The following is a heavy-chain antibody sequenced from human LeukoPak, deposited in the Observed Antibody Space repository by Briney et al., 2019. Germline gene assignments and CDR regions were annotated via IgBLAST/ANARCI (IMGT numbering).Heavy chain of an antibody. CDR2: IASSGRNI. V-gene: IGHV3-48*03. CDR1: GFPFSFYE. D-gene: IGHD6-19*01. Sequence: PGGSLRLSCAVSGFPFSFYEMNWVRQAPGKGLEWVSNIASSGRNIYYADSVKGRFSISRDDAKSSLYLQMNSLRVEDTAIYYCALLAVASDFDYWGQGALVTVSS. CDR3: ALLAVASDFDY. J-gene: IGHJ4*02.